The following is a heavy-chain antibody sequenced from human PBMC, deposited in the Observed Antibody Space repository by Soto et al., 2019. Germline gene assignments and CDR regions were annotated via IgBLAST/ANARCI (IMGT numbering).Heavy chain of an antibody. V-gene: IGHV4-30-4*01. CDR2: IYYTGST. CDR3: ARVGYCSGDTCYLAWFDP. CDR1: GGSISSGDYY. D-gene: IGHD2-15*01. J-gene: IGHJ5*02. Sequence: QVQLQESGPGPVKPSQTLSLSCSVSGGSISSGDYYWSWIRQPPGKGLEWIGYIYYTGSTYYNPSIKSRVTISVDTSKNQFSLNPSSVTAADTAVYYCARVGYCSGDTCYLAWFDPWGRGTQVTVSS.